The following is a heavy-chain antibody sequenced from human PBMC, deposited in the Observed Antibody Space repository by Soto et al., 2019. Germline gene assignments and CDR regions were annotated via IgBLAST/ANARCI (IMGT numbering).Heavy chain of an antibody. CDR1: GYTLTELS. V-gene: IGHV1-24*01. D-gene: IGHD3-3*01. J-gene: IGHJ4*02. CDR3: ATPITIFGVVISRTFDY. Sequence: ASVKVSCKVSGYTLTELSMHWVRQAPGKGLEWMGGFDPEDGETIYAQKFQGRVTMTEDTSTDTAYMELSSLRSEDTAVYYCATPITIFGVVISRTFDYWGQGTLVTVSS. CDR2: FDPEDGET.